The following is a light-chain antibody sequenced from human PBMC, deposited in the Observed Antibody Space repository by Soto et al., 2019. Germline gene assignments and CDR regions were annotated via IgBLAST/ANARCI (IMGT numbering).Light chain of an antibody. CDR2: DVT. J-gene: IGLJ1*01. CDR3: RSYRNCRQLEV. CDR1: NTDIGGYDY. V-gene: IGLV2-14*03. Sequence: QSALTQPDSGSGYLGESITISCTGTNTDIGGYDYVSWYQQHPGGAPKLGIYDVTSRRSGVSKRFSGSKSGFTASLTISGLQAVNDAHNCCRSYRNCRQLEVFGTGTKVSVL.